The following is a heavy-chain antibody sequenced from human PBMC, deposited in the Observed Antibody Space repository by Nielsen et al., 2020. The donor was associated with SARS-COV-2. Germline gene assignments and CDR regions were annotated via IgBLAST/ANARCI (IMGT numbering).Heavy chain of an antibody. Sequence: SETLSLTCTVSGGSISSYYWSWIRQPPGKGLEWIGYIYYSGSTNYNPSLKSRVTISVDTSKNQFSLKLSSVTAADTAVYFCARTPSSGWPNFDHWGQGTLVTVSS. CDR2: IYYSGST. J-gene: IGHJ4*02. V-gene: IGHV4-59*01. CDR3: ARTPSSGWPNFDH. D-gene: IGHD6-19*01. CDR1: GGSISSYY.